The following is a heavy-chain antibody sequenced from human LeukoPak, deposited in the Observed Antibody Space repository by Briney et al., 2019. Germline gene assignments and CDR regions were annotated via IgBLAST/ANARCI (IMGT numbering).Heavy chain of an antibody. Sequence: PSETPSLTCTVSGGSISSYYWSWIRQPAGKGLEWIGRIYTSGSTNYNPSLKSRVTISVDKSKNQFSLKLSSVTAADTAVYYCAREYGTGWFDPWGQGTPVTVSS. CDR3: AREYGTGWFDP. J-gene: IGHJ5*02. V-gene: IGHV4-4*07. CDR2: IYTSGST. D-gene: IGHD4-17*01. CDR1: GGSISSYY.